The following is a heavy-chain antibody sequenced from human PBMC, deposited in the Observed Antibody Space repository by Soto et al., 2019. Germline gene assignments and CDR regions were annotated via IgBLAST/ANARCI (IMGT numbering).Heavy chain of an antibody. Sequence: QVQLVQSGAEVKKPGASVKVSCKASGYTFTGHYILWVRQAPGQGLEWMGWVNPISGGTIYAQKFLGWVTMTRDTSTSTAYLELRSLTSDATAGYYGARAKNFGSGELDYWGQGTLVTVSS. CDR3: ARAKNFGSGELDY. V-gene: IGHV1-2*04. CDR2: VNPISGGT. D-gene: IGHD3-10*01. CDR1: GYTFTGHY. J-gene: IGHJ4*02.